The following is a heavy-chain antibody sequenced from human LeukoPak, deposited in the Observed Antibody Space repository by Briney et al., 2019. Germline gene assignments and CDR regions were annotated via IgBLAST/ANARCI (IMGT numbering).Heavy chain of an antibody. D-gene: IGHD3-22*01. CDR3: ATVYYDSSGYRD. Sequence: SETLSLTCTVSGGSISTHSWRWIRQPPGKGREGIGYINYSGSTNYNHSLKSRVTISKNMTKKQVPLKLSSVTAADTAVYYCATVYYDSSGYRDWGQGTLVTVSS. CDR2: INYSGST. CDR1: GGSISTHS. V-gene: IGHV4-59*11. J-gene: IGHJ4*02.